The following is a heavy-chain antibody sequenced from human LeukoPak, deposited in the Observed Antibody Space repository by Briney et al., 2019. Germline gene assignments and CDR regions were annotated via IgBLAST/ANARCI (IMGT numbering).Heavy chain of an antibody. D-gene: IGHD2-21*02. CDR1: GGSFSGYY. Sequence: PSETLSLTCAAYGGSFSGYYWSWIRQPPGKGLEWIGEINHSGSTNYNPSLKSRVTISVDTSKNQFSLKLSSVTAADTAVYYCASTIVVVTAPYYFDYWGQGILVTVSS. J-gene: IGHJ4*02. V-gene: IGHV4-34*01. CDR2: INHSGST. CDR3: ASTIVVVTAPYYFDY.